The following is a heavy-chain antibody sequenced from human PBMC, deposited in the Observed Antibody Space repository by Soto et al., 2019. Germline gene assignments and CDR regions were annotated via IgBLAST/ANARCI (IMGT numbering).Heavy chain of an antibody. CDR1: GYTFTSYG. CDR2: ISAYNGNT. V-gene: IGHV1-18*01. J-gene: IGHJ6*02. D-gene: IGHD3-22*01. Sequence: QVQLVQSGAEVKKPGASVKVSCKASGYTFTSYGISWVRQAPGQGLEWMGWISAYNGNTNYAQKLQDRVNMTTDTSTSTAYMELRSLRSDDTAVYYCARDRPPMGSGYYYEVGRDYYYYGIDVWGQGTTVTVSS. CDR3: ARDRPPMGSGYYYEVGRDYYYYGIDV.